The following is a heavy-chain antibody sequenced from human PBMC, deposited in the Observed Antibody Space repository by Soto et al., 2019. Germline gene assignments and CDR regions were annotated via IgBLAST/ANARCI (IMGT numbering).Heavy chain of an antibody. D-gene: IGHD6-19*01. Sequence: TSETLSLTCTVSGGSISSSSYYWGWIRQPPGKGLEWIGSIYYSGSTYYNPSLKSRVTISVDTSKNQFSLKLSSVTAADTAVYYCARQVGGSEYYFDYWGQGTLVTVSS. CDR2: IYYSGST. J-gene: IGHJ4*02. CDR3: ARQVGGSEYYFDY. CDR1: GGSISSSSYY. V-gene: IGHV4-39*01.